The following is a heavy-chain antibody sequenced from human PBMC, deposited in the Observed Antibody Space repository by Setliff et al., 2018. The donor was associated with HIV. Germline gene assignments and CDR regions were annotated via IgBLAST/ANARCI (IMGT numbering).Heavy chain of an antibody. D-gene: IGHD3-10*01. V-gene: IGHV1-18*01. CDR2: ISAYNGNT. CDR1: GYTFTSYG. J-gene: IGHJ3*02. CDR3: ARDLTMVLGRGGGGDAFDI. Sequence: VKVSCKASGYTFTSYGISWVRQAPGQGLEWMGWISAYNGNTNYEQKLQGRVTMTTDTSTSTAYMELRSLRSDDTAVYYCARDLTMVLGRGGGGDAFDIWGQGTMVTVSS.